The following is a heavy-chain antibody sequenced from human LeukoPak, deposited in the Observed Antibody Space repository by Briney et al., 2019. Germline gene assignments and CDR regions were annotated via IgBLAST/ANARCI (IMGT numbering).Heavy chain of an antibody. V-gene: IGHV4-34*01. D-gene: IGHD5-18*01. CDR1: GGSFSGYY. J-gene: IGHJ4*02. Sequence: NPSETLSLTCAVYGGSFSGYYWSWIRQPPGKGLEWIGEINHSGSTNYNPSLKSRVTISVDTSKNQFSLKLSSVTAADTAVYYCARRRIQPWLRAFDYWGQGTLVTVSS. CDR2: INHSGST. CDR3: ARRRIQPWLRAFDY.